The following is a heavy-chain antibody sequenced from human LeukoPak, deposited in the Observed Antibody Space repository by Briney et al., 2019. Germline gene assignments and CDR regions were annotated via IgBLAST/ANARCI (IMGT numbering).Heavy chain of an antibody. V-gene: IGHV3-48*04. D-gene: IGHD6-13*01. CDR2: ISSSSSTI. CDR3: ARDHGRQLVRIFGY. CDR1: GFTFSSYN. J-gene: IGHJ4*02. Sequence: GGSLRLSCAASGFTFSSYNMNWVRQAPGKGLEWVSYISSSSSTIYYADSVKGRFTISRDNAKNSLYLQMNSLRAEDTAVYYCARDHGRQLVRIFGYWGQGTLVTVSS.